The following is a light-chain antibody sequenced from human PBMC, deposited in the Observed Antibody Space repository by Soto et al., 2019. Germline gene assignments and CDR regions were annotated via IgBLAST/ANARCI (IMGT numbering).Light chain of an antibody. CDR1: SSDVGAYNS. V-gene: IGLV2-8*01. CDR3: SSYAGATNLV. Sequence: QSVLTQPPSASGSPGQSVTISCTGTSSDVGAYNSVSWYQHYPGKAPKLLIYEVSKRPSGVPDRFSGSKSGNTASLTVSGLQAEDEADYCCSSYAGATNLVFGGGTKLTVL. J-gene: IGLJ2*01. CDR2: EVS.